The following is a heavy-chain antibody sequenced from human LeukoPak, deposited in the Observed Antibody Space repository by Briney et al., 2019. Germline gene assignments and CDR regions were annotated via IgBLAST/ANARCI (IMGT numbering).Heavy chain of an antibody. V-gene: IGHV3-15*01. J-gene: IGHJ4*02. CDR1: GFIFSKAW. CDR3: IVDSSGYNYYFDY. D-gene: IGHD3-22*01. Sequence: PGGSLRLSCAASGFIFSKAWMSWVRQAPGKGLEWVGRIKSKTDGGTTDYAAPVKGRFTISRDDSKNTLYLQMNSLKTEDTAVYYCIVDSSGYNYYFDYWGQGTLVTVSS. CDR2: IKSKTDGGTT.